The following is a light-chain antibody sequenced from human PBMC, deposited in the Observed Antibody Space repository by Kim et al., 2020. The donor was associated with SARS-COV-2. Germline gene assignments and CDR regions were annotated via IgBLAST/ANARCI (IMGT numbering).Light chain of an antibody. J-gene: IGLJ3*02. CDR3: ATWDDRLKGVV. V-gene: IGLV1-44*01. CDR2: RND. Sequence: QSVLTQPPSASGTPGQRVTMSCTGSSSNIGGNTVTWYQQFPGTAPKVVISRNDERPSGLSDRFSGSKSGTSASLAISGLQSEDEADYYCATWDDRLKGVVFGGGTQLTV. CDR1: SSNIGGNT.